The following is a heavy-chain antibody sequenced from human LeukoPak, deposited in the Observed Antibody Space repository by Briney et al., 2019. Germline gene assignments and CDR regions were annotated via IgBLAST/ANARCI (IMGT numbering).Heavy chain of an antibody. CDR3: ARGRTRPRFNYYYYGMDV. CDR2: IYTSGST. V-gene: IGHV4-4*07. D-gene: IGHD1-14*01. Sequence: SETLSLTCTVSGVSISSYYWSWVRQPAGKGLEWVGRIYTSGSTNYNPSLKRRVTMSVDTSKHQFSLKLSSVTAADTAVYYCARGRTRPRFNYYYYGMDVWGQGTTVTVSS. CDR1: GVSISSYY. J-gene: IGHJ6*02.